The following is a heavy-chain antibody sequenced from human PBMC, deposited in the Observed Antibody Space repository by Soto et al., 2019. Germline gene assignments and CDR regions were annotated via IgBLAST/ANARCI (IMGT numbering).Heavy chain of an antibody. J-gene: IGHJ4*02. Sequence: LSLTCTVAGGSVSSGRYYWSWIRQPPGKGLELIGYIYYSGSTNYNPSLQSRVTISVDTSKNQFSLNLSSVTAADTAVYYCAQSASIFGVVSGWGQGTLVTVSS. CDR1: GGSVSSGRYY. CDR2: IYYSGST. D-gene: IGHD3-3*02. V-gene: IGHV4-61*01. CDR3: AQSASIFGVVSG.